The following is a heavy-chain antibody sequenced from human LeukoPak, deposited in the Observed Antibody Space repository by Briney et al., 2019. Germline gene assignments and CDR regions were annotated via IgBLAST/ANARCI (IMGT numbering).Heavy chain of an antibody. CDR1: RFTFSSYS. J-gene: IGHJ4*02. Sequence: GGSLRLSCAASRFTFSSYSINWVRQAPGKGLEWLAFIRYDGSNTYYADSVKGRFTVSRDDSKNTLYLQMNSLRGDDTAVYYCAKDGTSYYYIYYWGQGTLVTVSS. CDR2: IRYDGSNT. D-gene: IGHD2/OR15-2a*01. CDR3: AKDGTSYYYIYY. V-gene: IGHV3-30*02.